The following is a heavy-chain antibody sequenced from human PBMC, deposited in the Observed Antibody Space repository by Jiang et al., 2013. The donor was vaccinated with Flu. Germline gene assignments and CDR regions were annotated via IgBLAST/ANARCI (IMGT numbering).Heavy chain of an antibody. V-gene: IGHV3-23*01. Sequence: IRGSGGSTYYADSVKGRFTISRDNSKNTLYLQMNSLRAEDTAVYYCANLVGATTTADWGQGTLVTVSS. CDR3: ANLVGATTTAD. D-gene: IGHD1-26*01. CDR2: IRGSGGST. J-gene: IGHJ4*02.